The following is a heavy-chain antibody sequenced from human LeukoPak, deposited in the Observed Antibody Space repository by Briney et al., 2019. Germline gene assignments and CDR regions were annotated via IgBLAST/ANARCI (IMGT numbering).Heavy chain of an antibody. D-gene: IGHD3-16*01. CDR2: INPNSGGT. CDR3: ARGFESSTSYVSDFDF. V-gene: IGHV1-2*02. Sequence: ASVKVSCKASGYTFTGYYMHWVRQAPGQGLEWMGWINPNSGGTNYAQKFQGRVTITADKSTTTAYMELSSLRSEDTAVYFCARGFESSTSYVSDFDFWGQGTLVTVSS. J-gene: IGHJ4*02. CDR1: GYTFTGYY.